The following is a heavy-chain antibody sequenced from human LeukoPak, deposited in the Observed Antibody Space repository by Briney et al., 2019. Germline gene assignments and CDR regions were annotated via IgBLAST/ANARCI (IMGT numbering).Heavy chain of an antibody. D-gene: IGHD3-22*01. CDR1: GFTFNTYT. J-gene: IGHJ4*02. V-gene: IGHV3-21*01. Sequence: PGGSLRLSCTASGFTFNTYTMNWVRQAPGKGPEWLTSIGRSSIDKYYADSVRGRLTLSRHNAKNSLYMQMSSLRVEGTAVYYCVGGDSRELWGQGTLVTVSS. CDR2: IGRSSIDK. CDR3: VGGDSREL.